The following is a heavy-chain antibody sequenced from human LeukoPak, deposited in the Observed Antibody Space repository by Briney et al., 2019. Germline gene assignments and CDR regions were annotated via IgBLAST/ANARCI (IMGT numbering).Heavy chain of an antibody. D-gene: IGHD3-9*01. J-gene: IGHJ4*02. CDR3: ASQTALPYFDLLLGDGPGYFDY. V-gene: IGHV4-59*08. CDR2: IHYSGRT. Sequence: SETLSLTCTVSGASISSYYWSWIRQPPGKGLEWITYIHYSGRTHYNPSLKSRVTISVDTSKNQFSLKLSSVTAADTAVYYCASQTALPYFDLLLGDGPGYFDYWGQGTLVTVSS. CDR1: GASISSYY.